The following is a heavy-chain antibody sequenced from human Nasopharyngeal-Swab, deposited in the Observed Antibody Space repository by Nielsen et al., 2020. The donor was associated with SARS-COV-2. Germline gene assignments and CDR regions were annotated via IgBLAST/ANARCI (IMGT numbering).Heavy chain of an antibody. D-gene: IGHD6-19*01. Sequence: GGSLRLSCAASGFTFSGHWMSWVRQAPGKGLEWVANLSEDGSGKQYADSVKGRFTISRDNAKNSLYLQMNSLRAEDTAVYYCARDDNLEKWVGSDYWGQGTLVTVSS. V-gene: IGHV3-7*05. CDR2: LSEDGSGK. CDR1: GFTFSGHW. CDR3: ARDDNLEKWVGSDY. J-gene: IGHJ4*01.